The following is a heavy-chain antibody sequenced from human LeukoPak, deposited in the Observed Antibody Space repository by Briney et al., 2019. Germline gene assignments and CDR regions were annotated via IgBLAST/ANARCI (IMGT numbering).Heavy chain of an antibody. CDR2: ISAYNGNT. J-gene: IGHJ4*02. Sequence: ASVKVSCKASGYTFTSYGISWVRQAPVQGLEWMGWISAYNGNTNYAQKLQGRVTMTTDTSTSTAYMELRSLRSDDTAVYYCARHTYYYDSSGYESSWYFDYWGQGTLVTVSS. CDR3: ARHTYYYDSSGYESSWYFDY. V-gene: IGHV1-18*01. CDR1: GYTFTSYG. D-gene: IGHD3-22*01.